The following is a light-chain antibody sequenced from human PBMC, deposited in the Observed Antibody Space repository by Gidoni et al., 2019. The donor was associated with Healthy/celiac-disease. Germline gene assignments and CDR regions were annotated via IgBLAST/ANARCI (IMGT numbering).Light chain of an antibody. J-gene: IGLJ2*01. V-gene: IGLV2-14*03. Sequence: QSALTQPASVSGSPGQSITISCTGTSSDVGVYNYGSWYQQHPGKAPKLMIYDVSNRPSGVSNRFSGSKSGNTASLTISGLQAEDEADYYCSSYTSSSTLGVFGGGTKLTVL. CDR2: DVS. CDR3: SSYTSSSTLGV. CDR1: SSDVGVYNY.